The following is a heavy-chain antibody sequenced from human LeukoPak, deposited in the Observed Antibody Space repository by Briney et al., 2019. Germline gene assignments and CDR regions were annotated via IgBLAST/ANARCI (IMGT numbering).Heavy chain of an antibody. CDR1: GYTLTSYD. CDR2: MNPNSGNT. Sequence: VASVKVSCKASGYTLTSYDINWVRQSTGQGLEWMGWMNPNSGNTGYTQKFQGRVTMTRNTSIRTAYMELSSLRSEDTAVYYCARAPDPLGYCSSTSCYEPDYWGQGTLVTVSS. V-gene: IGHV1-8*01. CDR3: ARAPDPLGYCSSTSCYEPDY. J-gene: IGHJ4*02. D-gene: IGHD2-2*01.